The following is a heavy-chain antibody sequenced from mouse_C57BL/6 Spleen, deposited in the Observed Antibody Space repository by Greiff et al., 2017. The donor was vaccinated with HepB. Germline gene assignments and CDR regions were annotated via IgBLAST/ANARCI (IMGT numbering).Heavy chain of an antibody. Sequence: EVKLMESGPGLVKPSQSLSLTCSVTGYSITSGYYWNWIRQFPGNKLEWMGYISYDGSNNYNPSLKNRISITRDTSKNQFFLKLNSVTTEDTATYYCARGYYGGSYVRYFDVWGTGTTVTVSS. J-gene: IGHJ1*03. CDR2: ISYDGSN. D-gene: IGHD1-1*01. CDR3: ARGYYGGSYVRYFDV. V-gene: IGHV3-6*01. CDR1: GYSITSGYY.